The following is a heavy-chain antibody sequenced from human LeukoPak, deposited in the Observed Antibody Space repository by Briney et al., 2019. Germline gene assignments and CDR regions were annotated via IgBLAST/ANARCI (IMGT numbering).Heavy chain of an antibody. J-gene: IGHJ4*02. D-gene: IGHD2-15*01. Sequence: GGSLRLSCVASGFTFSSNGMHWVRQAPGKGLEWVAFIRNDGSNKYYVDSVKGRFTIYRDNSKNTLYLQMNSLRSEDTAVYYCAKVGVVVEVAATRYFDYWGQGTLVTVSS. V-gene: IGHV3-30*02. CDR1: GFTFSSNG. CDR3: AKVGVVVEVAATRYFDY. CDR2: IRNDGSNK.